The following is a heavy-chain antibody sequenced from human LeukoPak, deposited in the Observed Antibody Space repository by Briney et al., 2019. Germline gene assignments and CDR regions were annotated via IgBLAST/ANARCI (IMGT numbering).Heavy chain of an antibody. V-gene: IGHV3-73*01. Sequence: GGSLRLSCAASGFTFSGSAMHWVRQASGKGLEWVGRIRSKANSYATAYAASVKGRFTISRDDSKNTAYLQMNSLKTEDTAVYYCTRHMDVGTGWFGELPGYFDYWGQGTLVTVPS. D-gene: IGHD3-10*01. CDR1: GFTFSGSA. CDR3: TRHMDVGTGWFGELPGYFDY. CDR2: IRSKANSYAT. J-gene: IGHJ4*02.